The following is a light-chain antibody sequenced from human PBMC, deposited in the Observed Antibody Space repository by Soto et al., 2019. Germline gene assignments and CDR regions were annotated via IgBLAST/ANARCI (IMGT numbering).Light chain of an antibody. V-gene: IGLV2-14*01. Sequence: QSVLTQPASVSGSPGQSITISCTGTSSDVGGYNYVSWYQQHPGKAPKLMIYNVSNRPSGVSNRFSGSKSGNTASLTISGLQAEDEGHYYCRSFTSTNTVLFGGGTKLTVL. J-gene: IGLJ2*01. CDR2: NVS. CDR1: SSDVGGYNY. CDR3: RSFTSTNTVL.